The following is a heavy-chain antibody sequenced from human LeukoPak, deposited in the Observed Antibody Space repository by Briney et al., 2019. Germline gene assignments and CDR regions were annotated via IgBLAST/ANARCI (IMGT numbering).Heavy chain of an antibody. Sequence: PSETLSLTCTVSGGSISSYYWSWIRQPPGKGLEWIGYIYYSGSTNYNPSLKSRVTISVDTSKNQFSLKLSSVTAADTAVYYCARWGEYYYGSGSYPHFDYWGQGTLVTVSS. V-gene: IGHV4-59*01. CDR1: GGSISSYY. CDR2: IYYSGST. J-gene: IGHJ4*02. CDR3: ARWGEYYYGSGSYPHFDY. D-gene: IGHD3-10*01.